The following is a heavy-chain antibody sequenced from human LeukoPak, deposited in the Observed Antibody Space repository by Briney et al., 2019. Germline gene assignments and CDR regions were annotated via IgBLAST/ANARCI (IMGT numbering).Heavy chain of an antibody. D-gene: IGHD5-18*01. CDR1: GFTFSGST. V-gene: IGHV3-73*01. CDR3: ISDLYSYGVN. J-gene: IGHJ4*02. Sequence: GGSLRLSCAASGFTFSGSTIHWGRQASGKGLEWVGRITIKGDGYGTAYAASVKGRFTLSRDDSRNTAYLQMNSLETEDTAVYYCISDLYSYGVNWGQGTLVTVSS. CDR2: ITIKGDGYGT.